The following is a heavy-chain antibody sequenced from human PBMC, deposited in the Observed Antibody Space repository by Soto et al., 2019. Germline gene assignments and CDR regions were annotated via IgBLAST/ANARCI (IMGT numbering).Heavy chain of an antibody. J-gene: IGHJ6*02. D-gene: IGHD2-15*01. Sequence: SQTLSLTCAVYGGSFSDYYWSLIRQPQGKGLEWIGEINHSGSTNYNPSLKSRVTISVDTSKNQFSLKLSSVTAADTAVYYCASGARFRYYYGMDVWGQGTTVTVSS. V-gene: IGHV4-34*01. CDR1: GGSFSDYY. CDR3: ASGARFRYYYGMDV. CDR2: INHSGST.